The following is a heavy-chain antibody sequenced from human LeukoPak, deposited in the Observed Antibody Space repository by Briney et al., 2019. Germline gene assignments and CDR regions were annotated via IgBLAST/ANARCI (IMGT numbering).Heavy chain of an antibody. CDR3: ARIAAAVRFGDF. CDR1: GYSFPTHW. D-gene: IGHD6-13*01. Sequence: HGESLKIPCKGSGYSFPTHWIGWVRQMPGKGLEWMGIIYPGDSDTRYSPSFQGQVTISADKSISTAYLQWSSLKASDTAMYYCARIAAAVRFGDFWGQGTLVTVSS. CDR2: IYPGDSDT. J-gene: IGHJ4*02. V-gene: IGHV5-51*01.